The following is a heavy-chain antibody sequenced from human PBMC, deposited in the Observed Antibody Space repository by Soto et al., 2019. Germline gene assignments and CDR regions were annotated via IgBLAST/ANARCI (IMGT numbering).Heavy chain of an antibody. D-gene: IGHD3-3*01. CDR3: ARAITKESNTYYDFWSGYPYYYYYGMDV. J-gene: IGHJ6*02. CDR2: IYHSGST. Sequence: SETLSLTCAVSGGSISSGGYSWSWIRQPPGKGLEWIGYIYHSGSTYYNPSLKSRVTISVDRSKNQFSLKLSSVTAADTAVYYCARAITKESNTYYDFWSGYPYYYYYGMDVWGQGTTVTVS. CDR1: GGSISSGGYS. V-gene: IGHV4-30-2*01.